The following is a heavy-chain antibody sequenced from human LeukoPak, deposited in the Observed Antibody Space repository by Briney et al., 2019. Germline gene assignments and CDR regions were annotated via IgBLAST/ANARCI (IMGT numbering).Heavy chain of an antibody. D-gene: IGHD3-9*01. V-gene: IGHV5-51*01. CDR1: GYSFTSYW. CDR3: ARHFNILTGYYKTIDY. J-gene: IGHJ4*02. Sequence: GESLRISCKGSGYSFTSYWIGWVRQMPGKGLEWMGIIYPGDSDTRYSPSFQGQVTISVDKSITTAYLQWSSLKASDTAMYYCARHFNILTGYYKTIDYWGQGSLVTVSS. CDR2: IYPGDSDT.